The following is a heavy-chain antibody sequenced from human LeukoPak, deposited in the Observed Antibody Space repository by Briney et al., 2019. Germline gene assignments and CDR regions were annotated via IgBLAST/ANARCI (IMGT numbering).Heavy chain of an antibody. CDR1: GYTFTDYY. CDR3: ATWDHTAMVSPSEVSSGWYYFDY. CDR2: VDPEDGET. V-gene: IGHV1-69-2*01. D-gene: IGHD5-18*01. J-gene: IGHJ4*02. Sequence: ASVKVSCKVSGYTFTDYYMHWVQQAPGKGLEWMGLVDPEDGETIYAEKFQGRVTITAGTSTDTAYMELSSLRSEDTAVYYCATWDHTAMVSPSEVSSGWYYFDYWGQGTLVTVSS.